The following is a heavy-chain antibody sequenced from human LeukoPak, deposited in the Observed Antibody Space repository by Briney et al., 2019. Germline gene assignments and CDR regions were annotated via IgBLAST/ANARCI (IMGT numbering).Heavy chain of an antibody. J-gene: IGHJ4*02. Sequence: GGSLRLSCAASGFTFSHYGMHWVRQAPGMGLEWVAVIWFDGRKIHYPDSVKGRFTISRDNSKNTLYLQMDNLRADDTAVYYCVRGSGGDGYGYWGDYWGQGTLVTVSP. CDR1: GFTFSHYG. CDR3: VRGSGGDGYGYWGDY. CDR2: IWFDGRKI. V-gene: IGHV3-33*01. D-gene: IGHD5-24*01.